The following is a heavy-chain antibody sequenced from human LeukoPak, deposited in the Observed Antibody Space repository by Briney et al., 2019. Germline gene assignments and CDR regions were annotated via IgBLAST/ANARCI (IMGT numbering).Heavy chain of an antibody. J-gene: IGHJ4*02. Sequence: GGSLRLSCAASGFTFSSYAMSWVRQAPGKGLEWVSSISVNGVSTYYADSVKGRFTISRDNSNNTLYLQMNSPRAEDTAIYYCAKDGGYSGYDFGGYWGQGTLVTVSS. D-gene: IGHD5-12*01. CDR1: GFTFSSYA. CDR3: AKDGGYSGYDFGGY. CDR2: ISVNGVST. V-gene: IGHV3-23*01.